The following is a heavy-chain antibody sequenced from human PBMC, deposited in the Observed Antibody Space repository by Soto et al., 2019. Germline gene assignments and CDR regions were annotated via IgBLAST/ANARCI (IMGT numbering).Heavy chain of an antibody. V-gene: IGHV1-46*01. Sequence: QVQLVHSGAEVKKPGASVKVSCKASGYTFTSYYIHWVRQAPGQGLEWMGIINPSGGSTNYAQKFQGRITVTRDTSTSTVYMELSSLRSDDTAVYYCARDLTYGDYWGQGTLVTASS. CDR2: INPSGGST. CDR1: GYTFTSYY. J-gene: IGHJ4*02. CDR3: ARDLTYGDY. D-gene: IGHD2-21*01.